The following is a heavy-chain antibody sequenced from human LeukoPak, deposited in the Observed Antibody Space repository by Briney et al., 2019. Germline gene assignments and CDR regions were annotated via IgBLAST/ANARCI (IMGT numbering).Heavy chain of an antibody. CDR3: AIEGGTFNWFDP. Sequence: SVKVSCKASGGTFRTTGISWLRQAPGQGPEWLGGILPMLGRGNYPQRFQGRVTITADESTKTVYMELSGLRSEDTATYYCAIEGGTFNWFDPWGQGTLLTVSS. J-gene: IGHJ5*02. D-gene: IGHD3-16*01. CDR1: GGTFRTTG. V-gene: IGHV1-69*13. CDR2: ILPMLGRG.